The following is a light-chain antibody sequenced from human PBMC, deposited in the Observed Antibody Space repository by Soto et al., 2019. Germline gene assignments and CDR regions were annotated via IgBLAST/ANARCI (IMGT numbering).Light chain of an antibody. J-gene: IGKJ5*01. CDR1: QSVRSN. CDR3: QQYNNWPPIT. Sequence: ETMMTQSPDTLSVSLGERATLSRRASQSVRSNLAWYQQKPGQSPRLLIYGASTRATGIPARFSGSGSGTEFTLTISSLQSEDFAVYYCQQYNNWPPITFGQGTRLEIK. CDR2: GAS. V-gene: IGKV3-15*01.